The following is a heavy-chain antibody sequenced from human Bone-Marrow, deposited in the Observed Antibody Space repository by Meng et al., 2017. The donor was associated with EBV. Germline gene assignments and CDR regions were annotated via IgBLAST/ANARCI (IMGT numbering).Heavy chain of an antibody. J-gene: IGHJ4*02. Sequence: QSQLQDAGPGLVQPSETRSLTCTVSGASVSGGTYHWSWIRQPPGKELEWIGYIYDGGTTIYNPSLKSRVTILVDASKNQFSLKLSSVTTADTAVYYCAKSRSSTPGVVDYWGQGTLVTVFS. V-gene: IGHV4-61*01. D-gene: IGHD3-10*01. CDR1: GASVSGGTYH. CDR2: IYDGGTT. CDR3: AKSRSSTPGVVDY.